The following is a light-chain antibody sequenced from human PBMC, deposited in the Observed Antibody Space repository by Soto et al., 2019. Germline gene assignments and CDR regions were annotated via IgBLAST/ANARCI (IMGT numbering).Light chain of an antibody. J-gene: IGKJ2*01. V-gene: IGKV1-5*01. CDR1: QSISSR. Sequence: DIQMTQSPSTLSTSVGDRVTITCRASQSISSRLAWYQQKPGKAPKLLIYDASSLQSGVPSRFSGSGSGTEFTLTINSLQPDDFATYYGQQYNTYSYTFGQGTKLEIK. CDR3: QQYNTYSYT. CDR2: DAS.